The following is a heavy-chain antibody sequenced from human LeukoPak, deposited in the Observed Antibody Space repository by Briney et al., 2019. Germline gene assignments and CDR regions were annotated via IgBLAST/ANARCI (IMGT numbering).Heavy chain of an antibody. CDR2: INPSGGST. Sequence: ASVKVSCKASGYTFTSYYMHWVRQAPGQGLEWMGIINPSGGSTSYAQKFQGRVTMTRDTSTSTVYMELSRLRSGDTAVYYCARGLLLWFGELYNWFDPWGQGTLVTVSS. CDR1: GYTFTSYY. J-gene: IGHJ5*02. D-gene: IGHD3-10*01. CDR3: ARGLLLWFGELYNWFDP. V-gene: IGHV1-46*01.